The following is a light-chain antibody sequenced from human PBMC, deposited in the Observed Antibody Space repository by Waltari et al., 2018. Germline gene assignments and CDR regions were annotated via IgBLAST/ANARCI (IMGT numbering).Light chain of an antibody. CDR3: QQSYSTPRT. V-gene: IGKV1-39*01. J-gene: IGKJ2*01. CDR2: AAS. CDR1: QSISSY. Sequence: DIQMTQSPSSLSASVGDRVTIPRRASQSISSYLNWYQQKPGKAPKLLIYAASSLQSGVPSRFSGSGSGTDFTLTISSLQPEDFATYYCQQSYSTPRTFGQGTKLEIK.